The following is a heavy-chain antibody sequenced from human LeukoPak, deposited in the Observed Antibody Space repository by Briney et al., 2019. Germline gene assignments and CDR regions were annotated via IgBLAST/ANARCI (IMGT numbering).Heavy chain of an antibody. CDR2: INSDGSST. V-gene: IGHV3-74*01. Sequence: PGGSLRLSCAASGFTFSSYWMHWVRQAPGKGLGWVSRINSDGSSTSYADSVKGRFTISRDNAKNTLYLQMNSLRAEDTAVYYCAKSNGWYGEYFDYWGQGTLVTVPS. CDR3: AKSNGWYGEYFDY. J-gene: IGHJ4*02. CDR1: GFTFSSYW. D-gene: IGHD6-19*01.